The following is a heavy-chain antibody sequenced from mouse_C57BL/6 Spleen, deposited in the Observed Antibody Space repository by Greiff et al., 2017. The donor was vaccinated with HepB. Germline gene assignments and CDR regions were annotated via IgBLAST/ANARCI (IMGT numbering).Heavy chain of an antibody. CDR2: IYPRDGST. J-gene: IGHJ3*01. CDR1: GYTFTSYE. Sequence: QVQLKQSGPELVKPGASVKLSCKASGYTFTSYEINWVKQRPGQGLEWIGWIYPRDGSTKYNEKFKGKATLTVDTSSSTAYMELHSLTSEDSAVYFCARGDYYGSSWGFAYWGQGTLVTVSA. V-gene: IGHV1-85*01. D-gene: IGHD1-1*01. CDR3: ARGDYYGSSWGFAY.